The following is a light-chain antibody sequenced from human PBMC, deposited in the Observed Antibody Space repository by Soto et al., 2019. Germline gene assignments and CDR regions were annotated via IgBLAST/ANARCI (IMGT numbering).Light chain of an antibody. CDR1: QSVRSY. Sequence: EIVLTQSPVTLSLSPGERATLSCRASQSVRSYLAWYQQKPGQAPRLLIYDASNRATGIPARFSGSGSGTDFTLTIDNLEPEDFAVYYCQQRSNWPPITFGQGTRLEIK. CDR3: QQRSNWPPIT. CDR2: DAS. V-gene: IGKV3-11*01. J-gene: IGKJ5*01.